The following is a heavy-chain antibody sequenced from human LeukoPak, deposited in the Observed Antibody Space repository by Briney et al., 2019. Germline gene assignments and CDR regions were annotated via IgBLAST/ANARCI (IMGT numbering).Heavy chain of an antibody. CDR2: IALNDDDT. J-gene: IGHJ4*02. CDR3: AIKGGYYDFWSGYLDY. V-gene: IGHV3-23*01. Sequence: PGGSLRLSCAVSGFFFAGYGMTWLRQAPGKGLEWVSGIALNDDDTDYADSVRGRFTISRDNFQSSLYLQMNSLRAEDTAVYYCAIKGGYYDFWSGYLDYWGQGTLVTVSS. CDR1: GFFFAGYG. D-gene: IGHD3-3*01.